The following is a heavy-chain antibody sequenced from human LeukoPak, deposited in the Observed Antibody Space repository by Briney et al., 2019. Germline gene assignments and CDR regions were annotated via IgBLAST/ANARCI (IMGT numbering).Heavy chain of an antibody. CDR3: ARWAYTSGWYYLDS. D-gene: IGHD6-19*01. CDR1: GFTFSSYW. J-gene: IGHJ4*02. Sequence: GGSRRLACATSGFTFSSYWMSWVRQAPGKGLEWVANIKPEGSEKTYVDSVKGRCTISRATATNSLYLQMNSLRAEDTAVYYCARWAYTSGWYYLDSWGQGTLVTVSS. CDR2: IKPEGSEK. V-gene: IGHV3-7*04.